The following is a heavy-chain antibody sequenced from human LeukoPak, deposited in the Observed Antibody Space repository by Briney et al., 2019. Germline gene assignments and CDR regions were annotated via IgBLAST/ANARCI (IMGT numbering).Heavy chain of an antibody. CDR3: ARAYDILTGYSYYFDY. CDR1: GYTFTGYY. Sequence: ASVKVSCKASGYTFTGYYMHWVRQAPGQGLEWMGWINPNSRGTNYAQKFQGRVTMTRDTSISTAYMALSRLRSDDTAVYYCARAYDILTGYSYYFDYWGQGTLVTVSS. J-gene: IGHJ4*02. CDR2: INPNSRGT. D-gene: IGHD3-9*01. V-gene: IGHV1-2*02.